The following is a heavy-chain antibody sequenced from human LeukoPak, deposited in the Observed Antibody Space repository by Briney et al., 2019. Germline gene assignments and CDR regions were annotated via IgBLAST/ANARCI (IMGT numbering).Heavy chain of an antibody. D-gene: IGHD1-26*01. V-gene: IGHV3-23*01. CDR2: ISGSGEST. CDR3: ARLARELLGHRGFDI. CDR1: GFTFSNYA. Sequence: GGSLRLSCAGSGFTFSNYAMTWVRQAPGKGLEWVSSISGSGESTYYADFVKGRFTTSRDNARDSLFLQMTSLRADDTAVYYCARLARELLGHRGFDIWGQGTMVTVSS. J-gene: IGHJ3*02.